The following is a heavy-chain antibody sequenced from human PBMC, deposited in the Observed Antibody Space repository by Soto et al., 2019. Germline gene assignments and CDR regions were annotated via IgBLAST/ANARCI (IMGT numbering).Heavy chain of an antibody. Sequence: SETLSLTCTVSGGSISSSSYYWGWIRQPPGKGLEWIGSIYYSGSTYYNPSLKSRVTISVDTSKNQFSLKLSSVTAADTAVYYCARPAITMVRGVINSWFDPWGQGTLVTVSS. CDR3: ARPAITMVRGVINSWFDP. V-gene: IGHV4-39*01. CDR1: GGSISSSSYY. CDR2: IYYSGST. J-gene: IGHJ5*02. D-gene: IGHD3-10*01.